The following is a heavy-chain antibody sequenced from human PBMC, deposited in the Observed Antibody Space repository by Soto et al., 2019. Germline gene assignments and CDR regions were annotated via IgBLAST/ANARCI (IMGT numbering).Heavy chain of an antibody. J-gene: IGHJ5*02. CDR3: ARGLDSSSWYRFDP. CDR2: IYYSGST. CDR1: GGSVSSGSYY. Sequence: SETLSLTCTVSGGSVSSGSYYWSWIRQPPGKRLEWIAYIYYSGSTDYNPSLKSRVTISVDTPRNQFSLKLSSVTAADTAVYYCARGLDSSSWYRFDPWGQGTLVT. V-gene: IGHV4-61*01. D-gene: IGHD6-13*01.